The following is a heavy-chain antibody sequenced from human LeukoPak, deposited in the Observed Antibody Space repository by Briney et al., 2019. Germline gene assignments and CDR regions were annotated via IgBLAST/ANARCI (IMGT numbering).Heavy chain of an antibody. J-gene: IGHJ4*02. CDR1: GGSISSYY. D-gene: IGHD3-22*01. Sequence: SETLSLTCTVSGGSISSYYWSWIRQSAGKGLEWIGRIYTSGSTNYNPSLKSRITISVDKSKNQFSLKLSSLTAADTAVYNCTRDFGSRDSSGYYSDWGQGTLVTVSS. CDR2: IYTSGST. V-gene: IGHV4-4*07. CDR3: TRDFGSRDSSGYYSD.